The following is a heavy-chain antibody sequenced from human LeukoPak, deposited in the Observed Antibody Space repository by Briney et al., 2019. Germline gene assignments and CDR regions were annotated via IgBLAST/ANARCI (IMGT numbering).Heavy chain of an antibody. J-gene: IGHJ4*02. CDR3: ARDRDSSGWFDY. Sequence: PSETLSLTCTVSGGSISSYYWSWIRQPPGKGLELIGYIYYSGSTNYNPSLKSRVTISVDTSKNQFSLKLSSVTAADTAVYYCARDRDSSGWFDYWGQGALVTVSS. CDR1: GGSISSYY. CDR2: IYYSGST. D-gene: IGHD6-19*01. V-gene: IGHV4-59*01.